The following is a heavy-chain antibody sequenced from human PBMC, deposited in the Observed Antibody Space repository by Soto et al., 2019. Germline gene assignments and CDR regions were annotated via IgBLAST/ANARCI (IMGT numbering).Heavy chain of an antibody. CDR3: AKGPVNFEY. J-gene: IGHJ4*02. V-gene: IGHV3-23*01. CDR1: GSTFSNYG. CDR2: IGASAGST. Sequence: SLRLSCAASGSTFSNYGMSWVRQAPGKGLEWVSAIGASAGSTYYSDSVKGRFTVSRDNSKNTLYLQVNSLRAEDTAVYYCAKGPVNFEYWGQGNLVTVSS.